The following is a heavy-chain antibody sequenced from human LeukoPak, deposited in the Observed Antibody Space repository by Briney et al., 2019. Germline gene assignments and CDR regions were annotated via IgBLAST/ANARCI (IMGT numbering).Heavy chain of an antibody. CDR1: GFTFSSYA. J-gene: IGHJ4*02. CDR3: AKDFQVWAAMELFEN. V-gene: IGHV3-30*04. Sequence: GRSLRLSCAAAGFTFSSYAMHWVRHAPGKGLEWVEVITYDGRTTNYADSVKGRFTISRDNSKNTLYRQMNSLRAEDTAVYYCAKDFQVWAAMELFENWGQGTLVTVSS. D-gene: IGHD5-18*01. CDR2: ITYDGRTT.